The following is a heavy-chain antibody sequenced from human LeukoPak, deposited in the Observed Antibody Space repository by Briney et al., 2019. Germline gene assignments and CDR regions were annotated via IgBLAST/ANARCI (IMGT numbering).Heavy chain of an antibody. CDR1: GFTFSDYY. CDR2: ISSSGSTI. Sequence: GGSLRLSCAASGFTFSDYYMSWIRQAPGKGLEWVSYISSSGSTIYYADSVKGRFTISRDNAKNSLYPQMNSLRAEDTAVYYCAKDRDCSSTSCYSGYYYYYMDVWGKGTTVTVSS. D-gene: IGHD2-2*01. J-gene: IGHJ6*03. CDR3: AKDRDCSSTSCYSGYYYYYMDV. V-gene: IGHV3-11*04.